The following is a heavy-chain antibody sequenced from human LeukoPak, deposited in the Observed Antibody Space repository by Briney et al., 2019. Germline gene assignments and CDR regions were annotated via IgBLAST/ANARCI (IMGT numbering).Heavy chain of an antibody. CDR1: GGTFSSYA. J-gene: IGHJ6*03. CDR3: ARDGRITIFGYYYYYYMDV. D-gene: IGHD3-3*01. V-gene: IGHV1-69*05. Sequence: GASVKVSCKASGGTFSSYAISWVRQAPGRGLEWMGGIIPIFGTANYAQKFQGRVTITTDESTSTAYMELSSLRSEDTAVYYCARDGRITIFGYYYYYYMDVWGKGTTVTVSS. CDR2: IIPIFGTA.